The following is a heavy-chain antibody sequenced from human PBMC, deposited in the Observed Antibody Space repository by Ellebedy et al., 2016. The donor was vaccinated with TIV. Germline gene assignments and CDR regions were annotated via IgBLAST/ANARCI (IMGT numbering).Heavy chain of an antibody. CDR1: GFSFSTYS. J-gene: IGHJ4*02. V-gene: IGHV3-21*06. D-gene: IGHD6-6*01. CDR2: ITSNSHYI. Sequence: GGSLRLXXVASGFSFSTYSMDWVRQAPGKGLEWVSSITSNSHYIYYTDSVKGRFTIFRDNAKNSMYLQMNSLRADDTAVYYCAREGAARPVDYWGQGTLVTVSS. CDR3: AREGAARPVDY.